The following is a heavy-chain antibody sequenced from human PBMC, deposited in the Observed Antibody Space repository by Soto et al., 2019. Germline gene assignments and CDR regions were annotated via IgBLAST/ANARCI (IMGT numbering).Heavy chain of an antibody. D-gene: IGHD3-9*01. J-gene: IGHJ4*02. Sequence: SETLSLTCTVSGGSIHNNYWSWVRQPPGEGLEWIGYIYSSGTTNYNPSLKSRVTMSVDTSRSQFSLKLKSVTTADTAVYYCARALSFHDVLTGRGWVFYFDYWGQGALVTVSS. CDR3: ARALSFHDVLTGRGWVFYFDY. V-gene: IGHV4-59*01. CDR1: GGSIHNNY. CDR2: IYSSGTT.